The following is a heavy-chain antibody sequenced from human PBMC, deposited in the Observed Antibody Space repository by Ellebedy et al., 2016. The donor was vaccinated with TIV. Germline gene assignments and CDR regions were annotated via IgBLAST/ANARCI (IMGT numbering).Heavy chain of an antibody. J-gene: IGHJ4*02. CDR1: GGSISSSSYY. D-gene: IGHD1-1*01. CDR2: IYYSGST. Sequence: SETLSLTXTVSGGSISSSSYYWGWIRQPPGKGLEWIGSIYYSGSTYYNPSLKSRVTISVDTSKNQFSLKLSSVTAADTAVYYCGTGTTDSWGQGTLVTVSS. CDR3: GTGTTDS. V-gene: IGHV4-39*01.